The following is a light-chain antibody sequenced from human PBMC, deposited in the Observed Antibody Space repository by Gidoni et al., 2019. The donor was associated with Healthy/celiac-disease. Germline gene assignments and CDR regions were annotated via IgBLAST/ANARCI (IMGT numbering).Light chain of an antibody. Sequence: DIVMTQSPDSLAVSLGERATINCKSSQSVLYSSNNKNYLAWYQQKPGQPPKLLIYWAATRESGVPDRCSGSVSGTDFTLTISSLQAEDVAVYYCQQYYSTPPYTFGQGTKLEIK. V-gene: IGKV4-1*01. CDR3: QQYYSTPPYT. J-gene: IGKJ2*01. CDR2: WAA. CDR1: QSVLYSSNNKNY.